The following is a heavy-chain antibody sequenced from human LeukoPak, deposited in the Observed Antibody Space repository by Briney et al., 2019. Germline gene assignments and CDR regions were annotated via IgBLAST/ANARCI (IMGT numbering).Heavy chain of an antibody. J-gene: IGHJ4*02. V-gene: IGHV3-23*01. D-gene: IGHD3-9*01. Sequence: PGGSLRLSCAASGFTFSSYAMSWVRQAPGEGLEWVSAISGSGGSTYYADSVKGRFTISRDNSKNTLYLQMNSLRAEDTAVYYCAKGIEYYDILTGYSYFDYWGQGTLVTVSS. CDR1: GFTFSSYA. CDR2: ISGSGGST. CDR3: AKGIEYYDILTGYSYFDY.